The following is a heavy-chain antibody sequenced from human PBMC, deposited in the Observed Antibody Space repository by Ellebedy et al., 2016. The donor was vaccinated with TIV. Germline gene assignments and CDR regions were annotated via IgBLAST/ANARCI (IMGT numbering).Heavy chain of an antibody. CDR3: TKNLRWEDEKDY. CDR2: IKSKADGGAT. D-gene: IGHD1-26*01. Sequence: PGGSLRLSCAASGFTFSNAWMNWVRQAPGKGLEWVGRIKSKADGGATDFAAPVRGRFTISRDDSKDTLYLQMNSLKTEDTAVYYCTKNLRWEDEKDYWGQGTLVTVSS. CDR1: GFTFSNAW. V-gene: IGHV3-15*01. J-gene: IGHJ4*02.